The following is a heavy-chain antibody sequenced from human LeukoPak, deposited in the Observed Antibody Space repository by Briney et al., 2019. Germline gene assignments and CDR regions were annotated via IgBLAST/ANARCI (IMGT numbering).Heavy chain of an antibody. V-gene: IGHV1-8*03. Sequence: ASVKVSCKASGYTFTSYDINWVRQATGQGLEWMGWMNPNSGNTGYAQKFQGRVTITRNTSISTAYMELSSLRSEDTAVYYCARGPRYYGSGSYNWFDPWGQGTLVTVSS. CDR2: MNPNSGNT. CDR3: ARGPRYYGSGSYNWFDP. D-gene: IGHD3-10*01. J-gene: IGHJ5*02. CDR1: GYTFTSYD.